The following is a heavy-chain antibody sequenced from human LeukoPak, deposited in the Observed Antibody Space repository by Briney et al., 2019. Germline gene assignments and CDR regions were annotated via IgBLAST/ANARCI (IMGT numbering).Heavy chain of an antibody. Sequence: GGSLTLSCAASEFSVSSNYMSWVRQAPGKGPEWVSVIYASGSTFSADSVQGRFTISRDSSKNTVYLQMNGLRVEDTAVYYCAGPYYDDRSGYYLWGQGTLVTVSS. V-gene: IGHV3-53*01. CDR2: IYASGST. D-gene: IGHD3-22*01. J-gene: IGHJ4*02. CDR3: AGPYYDDRSGYYL. CDR1: EFSVSSNY.